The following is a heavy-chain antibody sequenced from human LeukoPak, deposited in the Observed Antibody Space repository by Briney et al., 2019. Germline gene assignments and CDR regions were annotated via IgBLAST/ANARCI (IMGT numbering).Heavy chain of an antibody. Sequence: GGSLRLSCAASGFTFSSYSMNWVRQAPGKGLEWVSSISSSSSYIYYADSVKGRFTISRDNAKNSLYLQMNSLRAEDTAVYYCARVYGGNSGGVGAFDIWGQGTMVTVSS. J-gene: IGHJ3*02. V-gene: IGHV3-21*04. CDR1: GFTFSSYS. CDR2: ISSSSSYI. CDR3: ARVYGGNSGGVGAFDI. D-gene: IGHD4-23*01.